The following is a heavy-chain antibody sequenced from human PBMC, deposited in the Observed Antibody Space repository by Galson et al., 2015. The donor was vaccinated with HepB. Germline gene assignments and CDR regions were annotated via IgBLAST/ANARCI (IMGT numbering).Heavy chain of an antibody. D-gene: IGHD6-19*01. CDR1: GFTFSNAW. Sequence: SLRLSCAASGFTFSNAWMSWVRQAPGKGLEWVDRIKSKTDGGTTDYAAPVKGRFTISRDDSKNTLYLQMNSLKTEDTAVYYCTTGYSSGWKNYWGQGTLVTVSS. CDR3: TTGYSSGWKNY. CDR2: IKSKTDGGTT. V-gene: IGHV3-15*01. J-gene: IGHJ4*02.